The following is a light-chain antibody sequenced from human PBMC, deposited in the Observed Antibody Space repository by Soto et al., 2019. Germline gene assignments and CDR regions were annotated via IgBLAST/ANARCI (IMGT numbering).Light chain of an antibody. CDR2: DVN. J-gene: IGLJ1*01. CDR1: SNDVGDYSY. Sequence: QSALTQPRSVSGSPGQSVTISCTGTSNDVGDYSYVSWYQQHPGKAPKLIIYDVNKRPSGVPDRFSGSKSGNTASLTISGLQAEDEADYYCSSYTSSSTLYVFGSGTKLTVL. V-gene: IGLV2-11*01. CDR3: SSYTSSSTLYV.